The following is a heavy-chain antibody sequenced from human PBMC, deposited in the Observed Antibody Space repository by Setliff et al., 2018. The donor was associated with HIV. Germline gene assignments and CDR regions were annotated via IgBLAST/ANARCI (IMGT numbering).Heavy chain of an antibody. CDR2: IYNSVTT. Sequence: KTPETLSLTCIVSGASISSNTWSWIRQAPGKGLQWIGFIYNSVTTNYNPSLKSRVTISLDTSKNQFSLKLTSVTAADTAVYYCARRGTSSNWFGPWGQGTLVTVSS. CDR1: GASISSNT. V-gene: IGHV4-59*01. D-gene: IGHD2-2*01. CDR3: ARRGTSSNWFGP. J-gene: IGHJ5*02.